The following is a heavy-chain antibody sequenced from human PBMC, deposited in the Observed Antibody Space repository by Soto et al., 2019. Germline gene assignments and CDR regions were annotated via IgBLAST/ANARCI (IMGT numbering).Heavy chain of an antibody. J-gene: IGHJ4*02. V-gene: IGHV3-73*01. Sequence: GGSLRLSCAASGFTFSGSAMHWVRQASGKGLEWVGRIRSKANSYARAYAASVKARFTISRDDSKNTAYLQIHSLKTEDTAVYSCIFFQIGRTVDYWGQGTLVTVSS. CDR2: IRSKANSYAR. CDR1: GFTFSGSA. D-gene: IGHD2-21*01. CDR3: IFFQIGRTVDY.